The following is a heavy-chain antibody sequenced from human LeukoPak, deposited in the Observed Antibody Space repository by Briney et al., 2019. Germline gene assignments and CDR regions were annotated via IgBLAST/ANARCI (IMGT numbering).Heavy chain of an antibody. CDR2: IYYSGST. CDR3: ARMVRGVIGHPYYFDY. D-gene: IGHD3-10*01. CDR1: GGSISSSSYY. Sequence: SETLSLTCTVSGGSISSSSYYWGWIRQPPGKGLEWIGSIYYSGSTYYNPSLKSRVTISVDTSKNQFSLKLSSVTAADTAVYYCARMVRGVIGHPYYFDYWAREPWSPSPQ. V-gene: IGHV4-39*01. J-gene: IGHJ4*02.